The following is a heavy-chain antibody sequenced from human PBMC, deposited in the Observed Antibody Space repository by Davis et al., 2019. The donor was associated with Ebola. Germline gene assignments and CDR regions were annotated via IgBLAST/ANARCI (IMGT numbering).Heavy chain of an antibody. J-gene: IGHJ4*02. CDR1: GYTFTSYY. D-gene: IGHD1-26*01. CDR2: INPNSGGT. V-gene: IGHV1-2*04. Sequence: AASVKVSCKASGYTFTSYYMHWVRQAPGQGLEWMGWINPNSGGTNYAQKFQGWVTMTRDTSISTAYMGLSRLRSDDTAGYYCARGGGSSKRTMGYWGQGTLVTVSS. CDR3: ARGGGSSKRTMGY.